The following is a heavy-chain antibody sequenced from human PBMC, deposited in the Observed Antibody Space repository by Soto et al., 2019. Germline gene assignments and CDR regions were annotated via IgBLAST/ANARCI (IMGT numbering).Heavy chain of an antibody. CDR1: GASLTSSNW. D-gene: IGHD2-8*01. CDR3: ARDRRNFGVPCYT. V-gene: IGHV4-4*02. Sequence: QVQLQESGPGLVKPSGTLSLTCDVFGASLTSSNWWRWVRPSPGGGLEWLGEVFHGGSTNYNPSLKSRVTVSVDKSKTKFSLIRTYLTAADAAVYYCARDRRNFGVPCYTWCQGSRVTVSS. J-gene: IGHJ5*02. CDR2: VFHGGST.